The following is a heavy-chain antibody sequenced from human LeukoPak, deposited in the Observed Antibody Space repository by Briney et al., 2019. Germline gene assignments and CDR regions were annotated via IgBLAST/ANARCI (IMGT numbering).Heavy chain of an antibody. CDR3: AKDKYSSGWFTPSFDY. V-gene: IGHV3-30*18. Sequence: GRSLRLSCAASGFTFSSYGMHWVRQAPGKGLEWVAVISYDGSNKYYADSVKGRFTISRDNSKNTPYLQMNSLRAEDTAVYYCAKDKYSSGWFTPSFDYWGQGTLVTVSS. D-gene: IGHD6-19*01. CDR2: ISYDGSNK. CDR1: GFTFSSYG. J-gene: IGHJ4*02.